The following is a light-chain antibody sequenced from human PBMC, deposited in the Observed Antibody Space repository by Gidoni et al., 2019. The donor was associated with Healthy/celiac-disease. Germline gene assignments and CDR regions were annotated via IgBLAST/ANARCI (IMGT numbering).Light chain of an antibody. J-gene: IGLJ3*02. Sequence: QSSLTQPASVSGSPGQSITISCTGTSSAAGSYNLVSWYQQHPGKATQLMIYEGSKRPSGVYSRFSGTKAGNTATLTISGLQAEDEADYYCCSYAGSSTWVFGGGTKLTVL. CDR2: EGS. V-gene: IGLV2-23*01. CDR1: SSAAGSYNL. CDR3: CSYAGSSTWV.